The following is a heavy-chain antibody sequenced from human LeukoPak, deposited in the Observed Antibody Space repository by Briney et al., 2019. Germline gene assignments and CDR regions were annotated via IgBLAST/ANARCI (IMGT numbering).Heavy chain of an antibody. CDR1: GFTFDDYA. V-gene: IGHV3-43*02. Sequence: SGGSLRLSCAASGFTFDDYAMHWVRQAPGKGLEWVSLISGDGGSTYYADSVKGRFTISRDNSKNSLYLQMNSLRTEDTALYYCAKDRGDGYNSPYYFDYWGQGTLVTVSS. D-gene: IGHD5-24*01. J-gene: IGHJ4*02. CDR2: ISGDGGST. CDR3: AKDRGDGYNSPYYFDY.